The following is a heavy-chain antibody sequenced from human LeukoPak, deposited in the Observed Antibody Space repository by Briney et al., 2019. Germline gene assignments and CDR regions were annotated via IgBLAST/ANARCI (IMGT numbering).Heavy chain of an antibody. CDR3: ARGRVGYCSSTSCYKRSWFDP. Sequence: SETLSLTCTVSGGSIISSDYHWGWVRQPPGKGLEWIGTISYSGNTDYNPSLRSRVTISVDTSNNQFSLRLGSVTAADTAVYYCARGRVGYCSSTSCYKRSWFDPWGQGTLVTVSS. D-gene: IGHD2-2*02. V-gene: IGHV4-39*01. CDR2: ISYSGNT. CDR1: GGSIISSDYH. J-gene: IGHJ5*02.